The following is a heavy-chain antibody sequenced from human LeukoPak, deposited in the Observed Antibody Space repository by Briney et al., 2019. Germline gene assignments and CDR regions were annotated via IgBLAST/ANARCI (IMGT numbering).Heavy chain of an antibody. Sequence: GESLKIYCKGSGYSFTSYWIGWVRQLPGKSLEWMWINYPGDSDTRYSPSFKGQVTISADKSISSASLQWSRLKASDTAMYYCAILIGGSGWYPKGGFDYWGQGTLVTVSS. CDR1: GYSFTSYW. CDR2: NYPGDSDT. D-gene: IGHD6-19*01. V-gene: IGHV5-51*01. J-gene: IGHJ4*02. CDR3: AILIGGSGWYPKGGFDY.